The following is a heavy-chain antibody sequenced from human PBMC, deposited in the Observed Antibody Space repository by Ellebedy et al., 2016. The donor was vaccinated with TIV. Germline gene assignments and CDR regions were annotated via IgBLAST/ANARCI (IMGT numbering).Heavy chain of an antibody. CDR3: ARHGRGLYGANTLDI. CDR1: GGSFSGYY. V-gene: IGHV4-59*08. CDR2: ISDRGTT. J-gene: IGHJ3*02. D-gene: IGHD3-10*01. Sequence: MPGGSLRLSCAVYGGSFSGYYWSWIRQSPGKGLEWMGYISDRGTTKYNPSLKSRVTISVDTSKNQFSLNLTSVTAADTAVYFCARHGRGLYGANTLDIWGHGTVVAISS.